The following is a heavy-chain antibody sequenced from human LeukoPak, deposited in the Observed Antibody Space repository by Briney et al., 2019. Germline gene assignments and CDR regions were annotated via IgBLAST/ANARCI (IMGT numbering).Heavy chain of an antibody. J-gene: IGHJ5*02. CDR2: INQDGSGK. CDR1: GFIFRSYW. D-gene: IGHD3-10*01. Sequence: GGSLRLSCGASGFIFRSYWMSWVRQAPGKGLEWVANINQDGSGKYYVDSVKGRFTISRDNAKNSLYLHMNSLRAEDTALYYCARDLFSLGDTVDNWFDPWGQGTLVTVSS. CDR3: ARDLFSLGDTVDNWFDP. V-gene: IGHV3-7*01.